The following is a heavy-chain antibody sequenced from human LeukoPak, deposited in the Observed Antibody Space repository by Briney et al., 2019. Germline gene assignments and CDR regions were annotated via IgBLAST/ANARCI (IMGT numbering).Heavy chain of an antibody. J-gene: IGHJ6*03. Sequence: SETLSLTCTVSGDSIDNYYWSWIRQPAGKGLEWIGRIYISGNTNHNPSLQSRVTMSVDTSKNQFSLKLTSVTAADTAVYYCVRDCWKGKGGYCSSTSFPRMDVWGKGTTVTISS. CDR2: IYISGNT. CDR1: GDSIDNYY. CDR3: VRDCWKGKGGYCSSTSFPRMDV. V-gene: IGHV4-4*07. D-gene: IGHD2-2*01.